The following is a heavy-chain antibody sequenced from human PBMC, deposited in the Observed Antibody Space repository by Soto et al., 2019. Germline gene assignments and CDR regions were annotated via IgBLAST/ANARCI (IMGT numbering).Heavy chain of an antibody. J-gene: IGHJ4*02. CDR3: ARVDHRGYFAILTDY. CDR1: GDSLSSGGHY. V-gene: IGHV4-31*03. D-gene: IGHD3-9*01. CDR2: IYDSVNT. Sequence: SETLSLTCTVSGDSLSSGGHYWSWIRQHPGKGLEWIGHIYDSVNTYYSPSLRSRVTISADMSKDQFSLNLRSVTAADTAVYYCARVDHRGYFAILTDYWGQGTLVTVSS.